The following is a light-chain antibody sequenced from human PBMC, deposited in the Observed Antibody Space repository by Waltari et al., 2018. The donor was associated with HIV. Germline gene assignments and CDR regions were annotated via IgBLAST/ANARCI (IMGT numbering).Light chain of an antibody. V-gene: IGLV2-14*01. CDR3: TSYASSSSLL. CDR2: EVR. Sequence: QSALTQPATVSGSPGQSITISCTGGSNDVGGYNYVSWYQHLPGKAPKLIIYEVRNRPSGVSNRFSGSKSGNTASLTISGLQAEDEADYYCTSYASSSSLLCGGGTKLTVL. CDR1: SNDVGGYNY. J-gene: IGLJ2*01.